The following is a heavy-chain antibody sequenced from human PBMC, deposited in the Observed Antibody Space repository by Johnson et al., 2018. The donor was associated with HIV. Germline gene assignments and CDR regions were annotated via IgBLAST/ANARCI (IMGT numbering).Heavy chain of an antibody. CDR3: VRDVGPLDI. J-gene: IGHJ3*02. V-gene: IGHV3-30*04. CDR1: GFTFSSYA. CDR2: ISYDGSDK. Sequence: QVHLVESGGGVVQPGRSLRLSCAASGFTFSSYAMHWVRQAPGKGLEWVAVISYDGSDKYYADSVKGRFTISRDSSKNTLYLEMNSLRAEDTAVYYCVRDVGPLDIWGQGTMVTVSS.